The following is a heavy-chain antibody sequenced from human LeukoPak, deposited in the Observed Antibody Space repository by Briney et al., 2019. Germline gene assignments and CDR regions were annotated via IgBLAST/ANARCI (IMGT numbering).Heavy chain of an antibody. CDR1: GYIFTGYY. V-gene: IGHV1-2*02. Sequence: ASVNVSCKASGYIFTGYYMHWVRQAPGQGLEWMGWINPNSGGTNYTQKFQGRVTMTRDTSISTAYMELSRLRSDDTAVYYCARLLPSGGTTPRVDYWGQGTLVTVSS. J-gene: IGHJ4*02. CDR2: INPNSGGT. D-gene: IGHD1-1*01. CDR3: ARLLPSGGTTPRVDY.